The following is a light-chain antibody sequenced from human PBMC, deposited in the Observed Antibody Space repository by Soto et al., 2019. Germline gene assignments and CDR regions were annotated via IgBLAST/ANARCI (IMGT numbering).Light chain of an antibody. CDR3: QSYDSSLSGWV. J-gene: IGLJ3*02. CDR1: SSNIGAGYD. CDR2: GNT. Sequence: QSVLTQPPSVSGAPGQRVTISCIGSSSNIGAGYDVHWYQQLPGTAPKVLIYGNTNRPSGVPDRFSGSKSGTSASLAITGLQAEDEADYYCQSYDSSLSGWVFGGGTKLTVL. V-gene: IGLV1-40*01.